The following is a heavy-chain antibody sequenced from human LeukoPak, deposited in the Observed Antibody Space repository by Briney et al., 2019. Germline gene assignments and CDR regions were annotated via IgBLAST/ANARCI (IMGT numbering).Heavy chain of an antibody. V-gene: IGHV3-30-3*01. D-gene: IGHD3-22*01. Sequence: PGRSLRLSCAASGFTFSSYAMHWVRQAPGKGLEWVAVISYDGSNKYYADSVKGRFTISRDNSKNTLYLQMNSLRAEDTAVYYCARDSAMIVVVNLDYWGQGTLVTVSS. CDR2: ISYDGSNK. J-gene: IGHJ4*02. CDR1: GFTFSSYA. CDR3: ARDSAMIVVVNLDY.